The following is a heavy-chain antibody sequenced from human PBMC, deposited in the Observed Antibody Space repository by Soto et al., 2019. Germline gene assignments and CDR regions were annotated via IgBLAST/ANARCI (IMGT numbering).Heavy chain of an antibody. J-gene: IGHJ6*02. CDR1: GYTFTGYY. CDR3: ARGGGYCISTSCYEDYYYGMDV. D-gene: IGHD2-2*01. CDR2: INPNSGGT. Sequence: GASVKVSCKASGYTFTGYYMHWVRQAPGQGLEWMGWINPNSGGTNYAQKFQGWVTMTRDTSINTAYMELSRMRSDDTAVYYCARGGGYCISTSCYEDYYYGMDVWGQGTTVTVSS. V-gene: IGHV1-2*04.